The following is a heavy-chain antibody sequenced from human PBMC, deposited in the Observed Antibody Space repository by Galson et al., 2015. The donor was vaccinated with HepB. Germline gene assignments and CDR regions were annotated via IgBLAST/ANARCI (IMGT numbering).Heavy chain of an antibody. CDR2: IWYDGSNK. CDR3: AREVGPGRYYFDY. V-gene: IGHV3-33*01. Sequence: SLRLSCAASGFTFSSYGMHWVRQAPGKGLEWVAVIWYDGSNKYYADSVKGRFTISRDNSKNTLYLQMNSLRAEDTAVYYCAREVGPGRYYFDYWGQGTLVTVSS. CDR1: GFTFSSYG. D-gene: IGHD3-10*01. J-gene: IGHJ4*02.